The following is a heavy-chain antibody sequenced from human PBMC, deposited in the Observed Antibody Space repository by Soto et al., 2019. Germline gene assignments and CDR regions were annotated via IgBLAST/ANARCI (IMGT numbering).Heavy chain of an antibody. CDR3: ARVLHCSGGSCCSEGNWFDP. CDR2: IYYSGST. V-gene: IGHV4-59*01. D-gene: IGHD2-15*01. J-gene: IGHJ5*02. Sequence: SETPSLSCAASGDCISSYDGTWIRQPPGKGLEWIGYIYYSGSTNYNPSLKSRVTISVDTSKNQFSLKLSSVTAADTAVYYCARVLHCSGGSCCSEGNWFDPWGQGTLVTVSS. CDR1: GDCISSYD.